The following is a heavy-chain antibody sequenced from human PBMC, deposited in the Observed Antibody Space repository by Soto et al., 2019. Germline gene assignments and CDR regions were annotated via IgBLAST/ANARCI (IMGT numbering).Heavy chain of an antibody. CDR1: GGSISSSSYY. J-gene: IGHJ4*02. D-gene: IGHD3-10*01. Sequence: QLQLQESGPGLVKPSETLSLTCTVSGGSISSSSYYWGWIRQPPGKGLEWIGSIYYSGSTYYNPSLKSRVTISVDTSKNQFSLKLSSVTAADTAVYYCARRSRFTARVDYWGQGTLVTVSS. CDR2: IYYSGST. CDR3: ARRSRFTARVDY. V-gene: IGHV4-39*01.